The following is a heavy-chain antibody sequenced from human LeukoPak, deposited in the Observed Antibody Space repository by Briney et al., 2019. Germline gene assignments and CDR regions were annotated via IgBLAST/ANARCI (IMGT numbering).Heavy chain of an antibody. CDR3: AHSGGHYDYVWGSYRYISYFDY. CDR2: IYWDDDK. Sequence: SGPTLVKPTQTLTLTCTFSGFSLSTSGVGVGWIRQPPGKALEWLALIYWDDDKRYSPSLKSRLTITKDTSKNQVVLTMTNMDPVDTATYYCAHSGGHYDYVWGSYRYISYFDYWGQGTLVTVSS. J-gene: IGHJ4*02. V-gene: IGHV2-5*02. D-gene: IGHD3-16*02. CDR1: GFSLSTSGVG.